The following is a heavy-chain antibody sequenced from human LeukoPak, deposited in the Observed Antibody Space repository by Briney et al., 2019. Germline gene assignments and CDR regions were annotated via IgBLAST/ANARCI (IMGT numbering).Heavy chain of an antibody. CDR1: GFPFSSYA. Sequence: GGSLRLSCAASGFPFSSYAMSWVRQAPGKSLYWVSAISGSGGSTYYADSVKGLFTISRDNSKNTLYLQMNSLRAEDTAVYYCFLKQKTAYDILTGYYYPRSHDAFDIWGQGTMVTVSS. D-gene: IGHD3-9*01. CDR2: ISGSGGST. CDR3: FLKQKTAYDILTGYYYPRSHDAFDI. V-gene: IGHV3-23*01. J-gene: IGHJ3*02.